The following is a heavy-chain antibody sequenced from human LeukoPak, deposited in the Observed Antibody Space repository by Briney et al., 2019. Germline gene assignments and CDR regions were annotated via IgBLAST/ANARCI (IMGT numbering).Heavy chain of an antibody. CDR3: AKVPGGGPLGTWYHYGMDV. D-gene: IGHD7-27*01. V-gene: IGHV3-23*01. J-gene: IGHJ6*02. CDR2: ISGSGGST. Sequence: GGSLRLSCAASGFPFNSFAMSWVRQAPGKGLEWVSAISGSGGSTYYADSVKGRFTISRDNSKNTLYLQMNSLRAEDTAVYYCAKVPGGGPLGTWYHYGMDVWGQGTTVTVSS. CDR1: GFPFNSFA.